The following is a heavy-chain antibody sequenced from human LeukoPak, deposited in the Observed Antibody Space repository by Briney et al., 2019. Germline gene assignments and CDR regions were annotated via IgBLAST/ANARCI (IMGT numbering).Heavy chain of an antibody. J-gene: IGHJ4*02. D-gene: IGHD2-21*01. CDR1: GGSISRGSYF. V-gene: IGHV4-61*02. CDR2: VYTSETP. CDR3: ARGGIPDY. Sequence: PSQTLSLTCTVSGGSISRGSYFWSWIRQPAGKGLEWIGRVYTSETPKYNPSLKSRVTISVDTSRNQFSLKLSSVTAADTAVYYCARGGIPDYWGQGILVPSPQ.